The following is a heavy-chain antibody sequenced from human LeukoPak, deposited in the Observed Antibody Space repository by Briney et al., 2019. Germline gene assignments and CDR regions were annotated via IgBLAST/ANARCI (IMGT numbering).Heavy chain of an antibody. CDR2: IIPIFGTA. CDR1: GGTFSSYA. D-gene: IGHD3-16*01. Sequence: ASVKVSCKASGGTFSSYAISWVQQAPGQGLEWMGRIIPIFGTANYAQKFQGRVTITTDESTSTAYMELSSLRSEDTAVYYCAGNYDYVWGRLDWGQGTLVTVSS. CDR3: AGNYDYVWGRLD. V-gene: IGHV1-69*05. J-gene: IGHJ4*02.